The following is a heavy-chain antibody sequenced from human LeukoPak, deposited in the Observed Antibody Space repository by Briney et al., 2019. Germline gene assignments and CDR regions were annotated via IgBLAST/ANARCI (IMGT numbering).Heavy chain of an antibody. J-gene: IGHJ5*02. V-gene: IGHV4-4*07. D-gene: IGHD6-19*01. CDR2: VYSSGST. CDR1: GGSIRSYY. CDR3: ARDQSGGYNWFAP. Sequence: SETLSLTSTVSGGSIRSYYWSWIRQSAGKGLEWIGRVYSSGSTDYNPSLKSRVTMSVDTSKNQFSLKVTSVSAADTAVYYCARDQSGGYNWFAPWGQGTLVTVSS.